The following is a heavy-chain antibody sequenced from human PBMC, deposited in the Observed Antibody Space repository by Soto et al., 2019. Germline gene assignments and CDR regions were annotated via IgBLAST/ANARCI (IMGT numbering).Heavy chain of an antibody. CDR3: VRAVTGSSFGDM. D-gene: IGHD3-3*02. V-gene: IGHV3-7*01. J-gene: IGHJ3*02. Sequence: EAQLVEAGGGLVRPGGSLRLSCAASGFGFSIYWMNWVRQIPGKGLEWVANIKPDGSAKYYVDSVKGRFTVSRDNAKNSLYLQLSSLRTEDTGVYYCVRAVTGSSFGDMWGQGTVVSVSS. CDR2: IKPDGSAK. CDR1: GFGFSIYW.